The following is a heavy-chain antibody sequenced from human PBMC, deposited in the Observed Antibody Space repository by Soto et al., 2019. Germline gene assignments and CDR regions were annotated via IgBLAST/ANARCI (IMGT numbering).Heavy chain of an antibody. Sequence: QVQLQQWGAGLLKPSETLSLTCAVYGGSFSGYYWSWIRQPPGKGLEWIGEINHSGSTNYNPSLKSRVTISVDTSKNQFSLKLSSVTAADTAVYYCAREGDYGDYPYYFDYWGQGTLVTVSS. J-gene: IGHJ4*02. D-gene: IGHD4-17*01. CDR1: GGSFSGYY. CDR2: INHSGST. CDR3: AREGDYGDYPYYFDY. V-gene: IGHV4-34*01.